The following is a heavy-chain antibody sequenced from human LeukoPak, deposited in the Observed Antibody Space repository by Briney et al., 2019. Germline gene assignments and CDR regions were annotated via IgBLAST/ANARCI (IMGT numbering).Heavy chain of an antibody. J-gene: IGHJ6*02. V-gene: IGHV3-30*02. D-gene: IGHD4-17*01. CDR3: TRRGGYGDYDNMDV. CDR2: IRYDGSNK. CDR1: GFTFSTYG. Sequence: GGSLRLFCAASGFTFSTYGMHWVRQAPGKGLEWVAFIRYDGSNKYYADSVKGRFTISRDNSYNTVSLQMNSLRDEDTGVYYCTRRGGYGDYDNMDVRGQGTTVTVSS.